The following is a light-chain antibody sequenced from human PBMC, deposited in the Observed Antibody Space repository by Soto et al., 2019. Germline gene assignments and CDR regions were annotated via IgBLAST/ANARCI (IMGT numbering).Light chain of an antibody. Sequence: VLAQSPGTLSLSPGERATLSCRASQSVDSTYLAWYQQKPGQAPRLLIYGASNRATGIPDRFSGSGSGTYFTLTISRLEPEDFAVYYCHQYGRSPPITFGQGTRLEIK. V-gene: IGKV3-20*01. CDR2: GAS. J-gene: IGKJ5*01. CDR1: QSVDSTY. CDR3: HQYGRSPPIT.